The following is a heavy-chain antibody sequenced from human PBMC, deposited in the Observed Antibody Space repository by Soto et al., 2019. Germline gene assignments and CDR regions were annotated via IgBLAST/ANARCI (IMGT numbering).Heavy chain of an antibody. CDR2: ISYDGSNK. Sequence: QVQLVESGGGVVQPGRSLRLSCAASGFTFSSYGMHWVRQAPGKGLEWMAVISYDGSNKYYADSVKGRFTISRDNSKNTLYLQMNSLRAEDTAVYYCASYGSYDYGLGYWGQGTLATVSS. D-gene: IGHD5-12*01. V-gene: IGHV3-30*03. CDR1: GFTFSSYG. CDR3: ASYGSYDYGLGY. J-gene: IGHJ4*02.